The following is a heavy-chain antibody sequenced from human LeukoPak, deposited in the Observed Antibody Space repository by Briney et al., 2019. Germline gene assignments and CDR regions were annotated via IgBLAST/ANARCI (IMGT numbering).Heavy chain of an antibody. J-gene: IGHJ4*02. D-gene: IGHD6-19*01. V-gene: IGHV3-7*01. CDR3: ARDGQYSSGWSTPYYFDY. CDR2: IKQDGSEK. Sequence: GGSLRLSCAASGFTFSSYWMSWVRQAPGKGLEWVANIKQDGSEKYYVDSVKGRFTISRDNSKNTLYLQMGSLRAEDMAVYYCARDGQYSSGWSTPYYFDYWGQGTLVTVSS. CDR1: GFTFSSYW.